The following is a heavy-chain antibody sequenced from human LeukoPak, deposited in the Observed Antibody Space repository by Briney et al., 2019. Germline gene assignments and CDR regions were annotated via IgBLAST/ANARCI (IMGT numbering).Heavy chain of an antibody. CDR1: ADSISSGCHY. Sequence: SETLSLTYTVSADSISSGCHYWAWIRQFPRKGLESIGFIHHSGRSRNNPSLKDRVAISVDTSRKQFALKLSSVTAADTAMYYCARGGNRFGGFYFDYWGQGIQVIVSS. J-gene: IGHJ4*02. D-gene: IGHD3-10*01. CDR2: IHHSGRS. V-gene: IGHV4-31*03. CDR3: ARGGNRFGGFYFDY.